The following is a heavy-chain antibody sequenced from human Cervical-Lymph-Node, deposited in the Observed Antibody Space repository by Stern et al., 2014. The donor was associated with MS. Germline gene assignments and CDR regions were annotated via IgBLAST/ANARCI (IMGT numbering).Heavy chain of an antibody. Sequence: MQLVESGAEVKKPGSSVKVSCKASGYTFNSYFINWVRQAPGQRLECMGRISAHSGNTNYAQKFQGRVTMTTDTSTSTAYLELRSLRSDDTAVYYCARAVDLADYWGQGTLVTVSS. CDR3: ARAVDLADY. V-gene: IGHV1-18*01. J-gene: IGHJ4*02. CDR1: GYTFNSYF. D-gene: IGHD5-12*01. CDR2: ISAHSGNT.